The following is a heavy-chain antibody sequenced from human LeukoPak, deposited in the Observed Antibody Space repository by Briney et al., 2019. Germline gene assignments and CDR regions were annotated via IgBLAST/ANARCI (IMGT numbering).Heavy chain of an antibody. CDR2: ISSSSSYI. CDR1: GFTFSSYS. V-gene: IGHV3-21*01. Sequence: GGSLRLSCAASGFTFSSYSMNWVRQAPGKGLEWVSSISSSSSYIYYADSVKGRFTISRDNAKTSLFLQMHSLRAEDTAVYYCARDYGSGSYFNAYYYYYMDVWGKGTTVTVSS. D-gene: IGHD3-10*01. CDR3: ARDYGSGSYFNAYYYYYMDV. J-gene: IGHJ6*03.